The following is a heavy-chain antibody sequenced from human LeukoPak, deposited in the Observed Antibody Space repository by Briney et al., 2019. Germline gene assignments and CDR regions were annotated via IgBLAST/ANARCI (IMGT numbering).Heavy chain of an antibody. J-gene: IGHJ6*03. Sequence: ASVKVSCKASGYTFTSYGISWVQQAPGQGLEWMGWISAYNGNTNYAQKLQGRVTMTTDTSTSTAYMELRSLRSDDTAVYYCARDAVGATILLPYYYYYYMDVWGKGTTVTISS. CDR2: ISAYNGNT. D-gene: IGHD1-26*01. CDR3: ARDAVGATILLPYYYYYYMDV. V-gene: IGHV1-18*01. CDR1: GYTFTSYG.